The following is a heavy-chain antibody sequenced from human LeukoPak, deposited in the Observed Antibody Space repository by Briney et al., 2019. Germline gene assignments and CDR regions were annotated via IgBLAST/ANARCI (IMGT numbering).Heavy chain of an antibody. Sequence: GGSLRLSCAASGFTFSSYAMSWVRQAPGKGLEWVSAISGSGGSTYYADSVKGRFTISRDNSKSTLYLQMNSLRAEDTAVYYCAKSLNCSGGSCYWNYFDYWGQGTLVTVSS. V-gene: IGHV3-23*01. CDR3: AKSLNCSGGSCYWNYFDY. J-gene: IGHJ4*02. CDR2: ISGSGGST. CDR1: GFTFSSYA. D-gene: IGHD2-15*01.